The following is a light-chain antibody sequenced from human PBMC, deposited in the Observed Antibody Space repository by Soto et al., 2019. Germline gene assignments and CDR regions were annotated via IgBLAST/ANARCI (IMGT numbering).Light chain of an antibody. CDR1: HNILYTSNNRNY. J-gene: IGKJ4*01. CDR3: EQYYFRPLT. CDR2: WAS. Sequence: DVVMTQSPESLAVSLGERATISCKSSHNILYTSNNRNYVAWYQQKPGQPPKLLILWASTRQSGVPARFSGSGSGTDSTLTISSLQAEDVAFYYCEQYYFRPLTFGGGTKVELK. V-gene: IGKV4-1*01.